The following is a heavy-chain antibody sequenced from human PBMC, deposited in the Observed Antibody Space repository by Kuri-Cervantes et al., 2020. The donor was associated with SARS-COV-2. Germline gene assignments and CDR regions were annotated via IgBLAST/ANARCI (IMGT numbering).Heavy chain of an antibody. Sequence: SQTLSLTCALHYGTLTGYQWSWIRQPPGRGLEWIGGINHRGDTNYNPALESRVTISRDTSENQFSLRPTSVTAADAAVYYCARGINGYLFFYYLDVWGKGTTVTVSS. V-gene: IGHV4-34*01. D-gene: IGHD6-25*01. J-gene: IGHJ6*03. CDR3: ARGINGYLFFYYLDV. CDR2: INHRGDT. CDR1: YGTLTGYQ.